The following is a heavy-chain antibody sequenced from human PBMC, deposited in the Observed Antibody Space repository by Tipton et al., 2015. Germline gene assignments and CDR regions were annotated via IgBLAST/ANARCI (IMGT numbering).Heavy chain of an antibody. D-gene: IGHD2/OR15-2a*01. Sequence: QLVQSGAEMKKAGESLRISCQGSGYTFTNFWITWVRQKPGKGLEWMGRTDPSDPYTNYSPSFEGHVTISADKSINTVYLQWNSLKASDTAMYYCARGSRKYSSYEYWGQGTLVTVSS. J-gene: IGHJ4*02. V-gene: IGHV5-10-1*01. CDR3: ARGSRKYSSYEY. CDR2: TDPSDPYT. CDR1: GYTFTNFW.